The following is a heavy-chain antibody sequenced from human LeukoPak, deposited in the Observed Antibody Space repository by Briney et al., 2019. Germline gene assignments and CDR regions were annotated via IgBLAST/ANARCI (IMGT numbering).Heavy chain of an antibody. CDR3: ARTYDFGRGPPGDAFDN. Sequence: GGSLRLSCAASGFTFSSYSMNWVRQAPGKGLEWVSYIDARSGIVYYPDSVQGRFTISRDDAKDSVFLQMNSLRVDDTAVYYCARTYDFGRGPPGDAFDNWGQGTLVTVPS. J-gene: IGHJ3*02. CDR2: IDARSGIV. CDR1: GFTFSSYS. D-gene: IGHD3-3*01. V-gene: IGHV3-48*01.